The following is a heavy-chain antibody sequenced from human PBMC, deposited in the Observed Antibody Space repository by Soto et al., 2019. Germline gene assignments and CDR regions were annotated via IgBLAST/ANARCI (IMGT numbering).Heavy chain of an antibody. J-gene: IGHJ3*02. D-gene: IGHD2-15*01. CDR2: ISGSGGST. V-gene: IGHV3-23*01. CDR3: AKGRGYCSGGSCYLVNAFDI. CDR1: GFTFSSYA. Sequence: GGSLRLSCAASGFTFSSYAMSWVRQAPGKGLEWVSAISGSGGSTYYADSVKGRFTISRDNSKNTLYLQMNSLRAEDTAVYYCAKGRGYCSGGSCYLVNAFDIWGQGTMVTVSS.